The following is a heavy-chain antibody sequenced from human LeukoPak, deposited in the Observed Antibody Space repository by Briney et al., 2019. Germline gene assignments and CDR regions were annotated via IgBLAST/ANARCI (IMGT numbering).Heavy chain of an antibody. CDR3: AKDLGAAAGDYYYYYMDV. CDR1: GYTFTHYG. J-gene: IGHJ6*03. D-gene: IGHD6-13*01. CDR2: ISYDGNNK. V-gene: IGHV3-30*18. Sequence: GGSLRLSCVISGYTFTHYGFHWVRQAPGKALAWVAYISYDGNNKYEDSVKGRFTISRDNSKNTLYLQMNSLRAEDTAVYYCAKDLGAAAGDYYYYYMDVWGKGTTVTISS.